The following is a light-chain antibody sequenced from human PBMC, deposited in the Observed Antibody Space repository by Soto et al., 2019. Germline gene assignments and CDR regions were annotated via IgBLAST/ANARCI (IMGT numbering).Light chain of an antibody. Sequence: ESVLTQSPATLSLSPGERATLSCRASQSVSSYLAWYQQKPVQAPRLLIYDASNRATGIPARFSGSGSGTAFTFTISRLEPEDFALYYCPQRINRPPLTFGGGTKVEIK. J-gene: IGKJ4*01. CDR1: QSVSSY. CDR2: DAS. V-gene: IGKV3-11*01. CDR3: PQRINRPPLT.